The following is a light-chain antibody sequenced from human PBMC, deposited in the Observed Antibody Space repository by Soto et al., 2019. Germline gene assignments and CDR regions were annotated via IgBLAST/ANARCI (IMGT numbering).Light chain of an antibody. CDR3: CSYAGSRTFV. V-gene: IGLV2-23*02. Sequence: QSVLTQPASVSGSPGQSITISCTGTSSDVGGYNYVSWFQQHPGKAPKLKIYEVSNRPSGVSNRFSGSKSGYTASLTISGLRAEDEADYHCCSYAGSRTFVFGGGTQLTVL. J-gene: IGLJ7*01. CDR1: SSDVGGYNY. CDR2: EVS.